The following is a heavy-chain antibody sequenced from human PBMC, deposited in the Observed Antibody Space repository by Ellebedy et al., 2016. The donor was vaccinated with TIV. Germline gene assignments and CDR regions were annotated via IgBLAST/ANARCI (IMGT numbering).Heavy chain of an antibody. Sequence: PGGSLRLSCAASGLTFSSHAMSWVRQAPGKGLEWVSSITESGGNTYYADSVKGRFTISRDNSKDTLFLQMSSLRAEDTAIYFCVRDPVGVGPAFDVWGQGTMVTVSS. J-gene: IGHJ3*01. CDR1: GLTFSSHA. D-gene: IGHD4-23*01. V-gene: IGHV3-23*01. CDR3: VRDPVGVGPAFDV. CDR2: ITESGGNT.